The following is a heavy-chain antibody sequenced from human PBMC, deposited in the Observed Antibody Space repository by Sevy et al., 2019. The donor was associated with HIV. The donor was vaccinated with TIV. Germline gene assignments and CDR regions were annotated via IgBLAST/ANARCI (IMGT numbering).Heavy chain of an antibody. CDR2: MTSSGSYI. Sequence: GGSLRLSCAASGFTFSTSTMNWVRHPPGRGLEWVSLMTSSGSYILYADSVKDRFTISRDNAKNSVFLQMNSLRVEDTAVYYCVRDGWNYWGQGTLVTVSS. CDR3: VRDGWNY. D-gene: IGHD2-15*01. CDR1: GFTFSTST. J-gene: IGHJ4*02. V-gene: IGHV3-21*01.